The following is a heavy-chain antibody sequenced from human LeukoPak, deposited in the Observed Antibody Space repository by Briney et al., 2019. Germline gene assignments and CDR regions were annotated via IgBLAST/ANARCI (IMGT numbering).Heavy chain of an antibody. CDR3: APAGEN. D-gene: IGHD3-10*01. CDR2: ISYDGTNK. V-gene: IGHV3-30-3*01. J-gene: IGHJ4*02. CDR1: GFTVSSNY. Sequence: PGGSLRLSCAASGFTVSSNYMSWVRQAPGKGLEWVAVISYDGTNKYYADSVKGRFTISRDNSKNTLYLQMNSLRAEDTALYYCAPAGENWGQGTLVTVSS.